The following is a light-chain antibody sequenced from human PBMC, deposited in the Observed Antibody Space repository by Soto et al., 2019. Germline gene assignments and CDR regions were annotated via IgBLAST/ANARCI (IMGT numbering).Light chain of an antibody. J-gene: IGKJ4*01. V-gene: IGKV3-11*01. CDR3: QQRSNWPLT. Sequence: EIVMTQSPYTLSVSPGERVTLSCRASQNVGTNLAWYQQKPGQAPRLLMYDASNRAAGVPARFSGSGSETDFTLTISSLEPEDFAVYYCQQRSNWPLTFGGGTKV. CDR2: DAS. CDR1: QNVGTN.